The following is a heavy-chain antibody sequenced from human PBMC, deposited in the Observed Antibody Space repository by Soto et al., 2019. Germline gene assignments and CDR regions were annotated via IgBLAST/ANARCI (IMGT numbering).Heavy chain of an antibody. Sequence: ASVKVSGKASGYTFTSYYMHWVRQAPGQGLEWMGIINPSGGSTSYAQKFQGRVTMTRDTSTSTVYMELSSLRSEDTAVYYCARDQTSVTMIVVVMEGTAFDIWGQGTMVTVSS. CDR1: GYTFTSYY. D-gene: IGHD3-22*01. CDR3: ARDQTSVTMIVVVMEGTAFDI. V-gene: IGHV1-46*01. CDR2: INPSGGST. J-gene: IGHJ3*02.